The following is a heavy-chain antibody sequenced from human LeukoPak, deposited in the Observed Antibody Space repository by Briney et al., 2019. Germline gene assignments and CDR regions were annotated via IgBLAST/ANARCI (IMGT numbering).Heavy chain of an antibody. J-gene: IGHJ6*03. Sequence: SETLSLTCAVYGGSFSGYYWSWVRQPPGKGLEWIGEINHSGSTNYNPSLKSRVTISVDTSKNQFSLKLSSVTAADTAVYYCARRLTTDTAMVIGYYMDVWGKGTTVTVSS. CDR3: ARRLTTDTAMVIGYYMDV. CDR1: GGSFSGYY. V-gene: IGHV4-34*01. CDR2: INHSGST. D-gene: IGHD5-18*01.